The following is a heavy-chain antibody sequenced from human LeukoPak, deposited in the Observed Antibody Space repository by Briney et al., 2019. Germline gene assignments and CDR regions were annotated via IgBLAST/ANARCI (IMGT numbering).Heavy chain of an antibody. CDR3: ARRAGPYSNYLADCPFDY. V-gene: IGHV4-39*01. CDR1: GGSFGSSSYY. Sequence: PSETLSLTCTVPGGSFGSSSYYWGWIRQTPGKGLEWIGCIYYSGSTYYNPSLKSRVTISVDTSENQFSLKLSSVTAADTAVYYCARRAGPYSNYLADCPFDYWGQGTLVTVSS. D-gene: IGHD4-11*01. J-gene: IGHJ4*02. CDR2: IYYSGST.